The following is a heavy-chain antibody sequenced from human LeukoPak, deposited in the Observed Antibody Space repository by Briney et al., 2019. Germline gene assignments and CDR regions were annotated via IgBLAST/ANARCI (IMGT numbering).Heavy chain of an antibody. CDR3: VKEAYYGWGSSPTFYFDY. J-gene: IGHJ4*02. CDR2: ISHDVKTT. Sequence: PGGSLRLSCVASGFSFSDSVIHWVRQAPGKGLEWVAVISHDVKTTYYADSAKGRFTTSRDNSRNTVFLQMNRLRPEDTAVYYCVKEAYYGWGSSPTFYFDYWGQGTRVAVSS. D-gene: IGHD3-10*01. CDR1: GFSFSDSV. V-gene: IGHV3-30*04.